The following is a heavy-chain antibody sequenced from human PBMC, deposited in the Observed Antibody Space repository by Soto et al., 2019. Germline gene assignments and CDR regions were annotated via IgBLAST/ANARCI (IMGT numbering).Heavy chain of an antibody. CDR1: GVTFSTYA. J-gene: IGHJ6*03. V-gene: IGHV3-23*01. D-gene: IGHD2-8*01. CDR2: ITTSGGNT. CDR3: AGRYCTNGVCYTNYYYYIDV. Sequence: GGSLRLSCAASGVTFSTYAMSWVRQAPGKGLEWVSTITTSGGNTYYADSVQGRFTISRDNSKNTLYLQKNSLRAEDTAVYYCAGRYCTNGVCYTNYYYYIDVWGKGTTVTVSS.